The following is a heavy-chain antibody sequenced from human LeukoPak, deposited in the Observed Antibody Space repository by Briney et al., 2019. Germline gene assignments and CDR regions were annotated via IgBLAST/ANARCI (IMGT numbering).Heavy chain of an antibody. CDR2: ISGSGSST. CDR3: AKESGDDGDFDY. D-gene: IGHD4-17*01. Sequence: GGSLRLSCAASGFIFSSYTMTWVRQAPGKGLEWVAAISGSGSSTAYADSVRGRLNISRDNFKNMLYLQVHSLRAEDTAIYYCAKESGDDGDFDYWGRGTLVVVSS. J-gene: IGHJ4*02. V-gene: IGHV3-23*01. CDR1: GFIFSSYT.